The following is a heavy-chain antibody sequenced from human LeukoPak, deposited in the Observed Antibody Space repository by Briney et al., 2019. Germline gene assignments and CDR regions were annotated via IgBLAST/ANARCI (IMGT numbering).Heavy chain of an antibody. CDR2: INPGGSSI. V-gene: IGHV3-74*01. CDR3: ARSNQADDY. CDR1: GFTFSSYW. D-gene: IGHD1-14*01. Sequence: PGRSLRLSRAACGFTFSSYWMLWVRQVPGKGLVWVARINPGGSSITYADSVKGRFTISRDNAKNTLYLQMDSLRAEDTGVYYCARSNQADDYWGQGTLVTVSS. J-gene: IGHJ4*02.